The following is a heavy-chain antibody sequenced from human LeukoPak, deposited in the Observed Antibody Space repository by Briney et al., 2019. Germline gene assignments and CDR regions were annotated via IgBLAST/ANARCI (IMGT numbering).Heavy chain of an antibody. Sequence: GGSLRLSCSASGFTFGSYAMHWVRQAPGKGLEYVSAISSNGGSTYYADSVKGRFTISRDNSKNTLYLQMSSLRAEDTAVYYCVKGQYYYGSGSYLDYWGQGTLVTVSS. CDR1: GFTFGSYA. CDR2: ISSNGGST. V-gene: IGHV3-64D*09. D-gene: IGHD3-10*01. J-gene: IGHJ4*02. CDR3: VKGQYYYGSGSYLDY.